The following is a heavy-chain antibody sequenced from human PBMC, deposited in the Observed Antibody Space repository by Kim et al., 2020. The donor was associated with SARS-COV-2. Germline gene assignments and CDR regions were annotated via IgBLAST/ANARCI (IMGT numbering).Heavy chain of an antibody. CDR2: ISYDGSNK. CDR1: GFTFSSYG. CDR3: AKDCGLGYFDL. Sequence: GGSLRLSCAASGFTFSSYGMHWVRQAPGKGLEWVAVISYDGSNKYYADSVKGRFTISRDNSKNTLYLQMNSLRAEDTAVYYCAKDCGLGYFDLWGRGTLVTVSS. D-gene: IGHD6-25*01. V-gene: IGHV3-30*18. J-gene: IGHJ2*01.